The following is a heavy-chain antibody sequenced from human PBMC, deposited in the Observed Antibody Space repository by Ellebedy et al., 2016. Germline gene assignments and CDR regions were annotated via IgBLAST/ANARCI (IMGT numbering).Heavy chain of an antibody. D-gene: IGHD6-19*01. V-gene: IGHV2-5*02. CDR3: SHHKVGYGSGLVGLDP. J-gene: IGHJ5*02. CDR1: GFSLSTSGVG. CDR2: IYWDDDK. Sequence: SGPTLVKPTQTLTLTCTFSGFSLSTSGVGVGWIRQPPGKALEWLALIYWDDDKRYSPSLKSRLTITKDTSKNQVVLTMTNMDPEDTATYYCSHHKVGYGSGLVGLDPWGQGTLVTVSS.